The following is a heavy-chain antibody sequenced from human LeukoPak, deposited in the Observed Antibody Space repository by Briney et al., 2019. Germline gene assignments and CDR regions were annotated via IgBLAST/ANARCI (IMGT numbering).Heavy chain of an antibody. Sequence: SETLSLTCTVSGGSISSGGYYWSWIRQHPGKGLEWIGYIYYSGSTYYNPSLKSRVTTSVDTSKNQFSLKLSSVTAADTAVYYCASLPTGYYYYMDVWGKGTTVTVSS. CDR2: IYYSGST. CDR1: GGSISSGGYY. CDR3: ASLPTGYYYYMDV. J-gene: IGHJ6*03. V-gene: IGHV4-31*03.